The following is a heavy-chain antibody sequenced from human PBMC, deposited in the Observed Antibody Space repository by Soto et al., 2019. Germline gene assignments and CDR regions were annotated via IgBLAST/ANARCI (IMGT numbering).Heavy chain of an antibody. V-gene: IGHV1-46*01. CDR2: INPSSGST. D-gene: IGHD2-2*01. CDR1: GYTFTSYY. J-gene: IGHJ6*02. CDR3: ARGGVVPAAIGYYYYYGMDV. Sequence: GASVKVSCKASGYTFTSYYMHWVRQAPGQGLEWMGRINPSSGSTSYAQKFQGRVTMTRDTSISTVYMELSRLRSDDTAVYYCARGGVVPAAIGYYYYYGMDVWGQGTTVTVSS.